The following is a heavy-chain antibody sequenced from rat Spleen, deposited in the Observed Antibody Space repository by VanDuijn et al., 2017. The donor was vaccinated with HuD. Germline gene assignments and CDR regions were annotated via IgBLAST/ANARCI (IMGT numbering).Heavy chain of an antibody. CDR1: GYSITSSYK. J-gene: IGHJ2*01. V-gene: IGHV3-3*01. CDR3: AACYDGTYYYFDS. CDR2: IDNAGST. D-gene: IGHD1-12*02. Sequence: EVQPQESGPGLVKPSQSLSLTCSVTGYSITSSYKWNWIRKFPGHKLEWMGYIDNAGSTNYNPSLKSRISITRDTSKNPFFLQVNSVTTEDTATYYCAACYDGTYYYFDSWGQGVMVTVSS.